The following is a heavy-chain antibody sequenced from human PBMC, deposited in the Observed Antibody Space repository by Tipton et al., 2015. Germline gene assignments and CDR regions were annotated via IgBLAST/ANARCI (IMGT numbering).Heavy chain of an antibody. CDR2: IYHSGSS. D-gene: IGHD2-2*01. V-gene: IGHV4-38-2*01. J-gene: IGHJ5*02. Sequence: TLSLTCAVSAYSISSDYYWGWIRQPPGKGLEWIGEIYHSGSSNYNPSLESRFTISVNKSKNQFSLKLSSVTAADTAVYYCARVNCISTSCYVGAWFDPWGQGTLVPVS. CDR1: AYSISSDYY. CDR3: ARVNCISTSCYVGAWFDP.